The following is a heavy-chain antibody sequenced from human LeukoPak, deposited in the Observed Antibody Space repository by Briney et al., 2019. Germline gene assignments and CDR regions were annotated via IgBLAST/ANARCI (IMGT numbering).Heavy chain of an antibody. J-gene: IGHJ5*02. D-gene: IGHD6-13*01. CDR2: INHSGST. CDR1: GGSFSGYY. Sequence: SETLSLTCAVYGGSFSGYYWSWIRQPPGKGLEWIGEINHSGSTNYNPSLKSRVTISVDTSKNQFSLRLSSVTAADTAVYYCARHVGGAAAGTIWFDPWGQGTLVTVSS. CDR3: ARHVGGAAAGTIWFDP. V-gene: IGHV4-34*01.